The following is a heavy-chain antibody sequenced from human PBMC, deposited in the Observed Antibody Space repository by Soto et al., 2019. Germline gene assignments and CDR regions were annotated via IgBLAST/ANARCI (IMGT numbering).Heavy chain of an antibody. CDR3: AKDFRGITGTTADY. Sequence: GGSLRLSCAASGFTFSSYAMSWVRQAPGKGLEWVSAISGSGGSTYYADSVKGRFTISRDNSKNTLYLQMNSLRAEDTAVYYCAKDFRGITGTTADYWGQGTLVTVSS. D-gene: IGHD1-7*01. V-gene: IGHV3-23*01. J-gene: IGHJ4*02. CDR1: GFTFSSYA. CDR2: ISGSGGST.